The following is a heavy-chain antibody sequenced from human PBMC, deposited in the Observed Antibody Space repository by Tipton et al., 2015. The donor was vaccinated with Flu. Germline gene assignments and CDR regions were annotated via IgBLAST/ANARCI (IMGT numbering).Heavy chain of an antibody. CDR2: MYSNGGA. J-gene: IGHJ4*02. D-gene: IGHD3-10*02. CDR3: ARLSYYDVDLKNFYFDY. Sequence: TLSLTCTVSGGSMTYYHWSWIRQPPGKGLEWIGYMYSNGGANNNPSRKGRITMSVDTSKNQFSLMLRSVTAADTAVYYCARLSYYDVDLKNFYFDYWGQGALVTVSS. V-gene: IGHV4-4*09. CDR1: GGSMTYYH.